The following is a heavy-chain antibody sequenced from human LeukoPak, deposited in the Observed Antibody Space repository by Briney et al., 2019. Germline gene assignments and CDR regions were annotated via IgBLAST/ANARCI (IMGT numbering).Heavy chain of an antibody. CDR3: ASAAGPFDH. D-gene: IGHD6-13*01. J-gene: IGHJ4*02. CDR2: IWSDGSNK. Sequence: QPGRSLRLSCVVSGLSFSDYGMHWVRQAPGKGLEWVAVIWSDGSNKYYADSVKGRFTISRDNSKNTVYLQMNTLRADDTAVYFCASAAGPFDHWGQGTLVTVSS. V-gene: IGHV3-33*03. CDR1: GLSFSDYG.